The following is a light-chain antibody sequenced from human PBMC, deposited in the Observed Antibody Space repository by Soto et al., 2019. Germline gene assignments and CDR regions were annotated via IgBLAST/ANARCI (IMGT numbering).Light chain of an antibody. CDR2: GDS. Sequence: QSVLTQPPSVSGAPGQRVTISCTGSTSNIGAGFHVHWYQQLPETAPQLLIYGDSNRPSGVPDRFSGSKSGTSASLAITGLQAEGEADYYCQSYDTGLSGSVFGGGTKLTVL. CDR3: QSYDTGLSGSV. V-gene: IGLV1-40*01. CDR1: TSNIGAGFH. J-gene: IGLJ2*01.